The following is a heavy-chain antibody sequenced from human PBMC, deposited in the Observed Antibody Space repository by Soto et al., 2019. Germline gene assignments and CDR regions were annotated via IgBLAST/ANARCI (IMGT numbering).Heavy chain of an antibody. V-gene: IGHV4-59*01. CDR3: ARESTLIQLWASNLDY. D-gene: IGHD5-18*01. CDR2: IYYSGST. Sequence: SATLSLTCTVSGGSISGYYWSWIRQPPGKGLEWIGDIYYSGSTHYDPSLKRRATISVDTSPTQFFLKLCSVTALDSAVSSGARESTLIQLWASNLDYWGQGTLAPVSS. J-gene: IGHJ4*02. CDR1: GGSISGYY.